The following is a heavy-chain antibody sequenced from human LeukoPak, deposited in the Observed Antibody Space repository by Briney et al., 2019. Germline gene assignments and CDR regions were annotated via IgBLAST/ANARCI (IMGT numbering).Heavy chain of an antibody. D-gene: IGHD3-10*01. V-gene: IGHV1-69*04. CDR2: IIPILGIA. CDR3: ARVVNRGELDY. Sequence: ASVKVSCKASGGTFSSYAISWVRQAPGQGLEWMGRIIPILGIANYAQKFQGRVTITADKSTSTAYMELSSPRSEDTAVYYCARVVNRGELDYWGQGTLVTVSS. J-gene: IGHJ4*02. CDR1: GGTFSSYA.